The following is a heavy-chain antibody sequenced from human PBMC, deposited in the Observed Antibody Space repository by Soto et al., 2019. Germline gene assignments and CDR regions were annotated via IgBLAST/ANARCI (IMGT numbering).Heavy chain of an antibody. D-gene: IGHD3-22*01. Sequence: GESLKISCKGSGYSFTSYWIGWVRQMPGKGLEWMGIIYPGDSDTRYSPSFQGRVTISADKSISTAYLQWSSLKASDTAMYYCARRRLVYYDSSGYYGVFDYWGQGTLVTVSS. V-gene: IGHV5-51*01. CDR1: GYSFTSYW. CDR2: IYPGDSDT. J-gene: IGHJ4*02. CDR3: ARRRLVYYDSSGYYGVFDY.